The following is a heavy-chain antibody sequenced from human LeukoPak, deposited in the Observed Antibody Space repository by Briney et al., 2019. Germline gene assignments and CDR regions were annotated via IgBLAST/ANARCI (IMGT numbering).Heavy chain of an antibody. CDR1: GGSFSDYY. CDR3: AGRRPYYYDSSGYYYAGGNAFDI. Sequence: PSETLSLTCAVYGGSFSDYYWSWIRQPPGKGLEWIGEVNHSGSTNYNPSLKSRVTISVDTSKNQFSLKLSSVTAADTAVYYCAGRRPYYYDSSGYYYAGGNAFDIWGQGTMVTVSS. D-gene: IGHD3-22*01. V-gene: IGHV4-34*01. CDR2: VNHSGST. J-gene: IGHJ3*02.